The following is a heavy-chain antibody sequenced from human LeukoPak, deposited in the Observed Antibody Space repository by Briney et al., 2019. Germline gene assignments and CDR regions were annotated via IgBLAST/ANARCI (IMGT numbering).Heavy chain of an antibody. J-gene: IGHJ4*02. D-gene: IGHD3/OR15-3a*01. Sequence: PSETLSLTCTVSGGSISSSSYYWGWIRQPPGKGLEWIGSIYYSGNTYYNASLKSQVSISIDTSKNQFSLKVTSVTAADTAVYYCARQTGSGLFILPGGQGTLVTVSS. V-gene: IGHV4-39*01. CDR1: GGSISSSSYY. CDR2: IYYSGNT. CDR3: ARQTGSGLFILP.